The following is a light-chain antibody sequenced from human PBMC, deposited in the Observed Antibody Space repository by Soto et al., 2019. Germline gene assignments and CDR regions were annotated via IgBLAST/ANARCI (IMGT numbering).Light chain of an antibody. J-gene: IGKJ2*01. CDR2: GAS. CDR3: QQSNNWPYT. CDR1: QSVSDN. V-gene: IGKV3-15*01. Sequence: EIMMTQSPATLSVSPGERATLSCRASQSVSDNLAWYQKKPGQAPRLLIYGASTRATGIPARFSGSGSGTEFTLTLSSLQSEDFAVYYCQQSNNWPYTFGQGTKVDIK.